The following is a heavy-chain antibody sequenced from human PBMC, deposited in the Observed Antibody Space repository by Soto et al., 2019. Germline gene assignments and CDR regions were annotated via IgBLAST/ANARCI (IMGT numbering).Heavy chain of an antibody. D-gene: IGHD6-13*01. CDR3: ASNLTMPGTRGFDY. CDR1: SGTITSSNW. Sequence: QVQLQESGPGLVKPSGTLSLTCAVSSGTITSSNWWSWVRQPPGKGLEWIGEIYHGGGTNYNPSLKSRVTISVDKSKNPFSLDLNPVTAADTAVYYCASNLTMPGTRGFDYWGQGTLVTVSS. CDR2: IYHGGGT. V-gene: IGHV4-4*02. J-gene: IGHJ4*02.